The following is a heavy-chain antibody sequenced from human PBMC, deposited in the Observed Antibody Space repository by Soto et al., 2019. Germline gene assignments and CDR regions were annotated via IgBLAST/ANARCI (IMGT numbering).Heavy chain of an antibody. CDR2: IYPGDSDT. J-gene: IGHJ3*02. Sequence: GESLKISCKGSGYSFTSYWIGWVRQMPGKGLEWMGIIYPGDSDTRYSPSFQGQVTISADKSISTAYLQWSSLKASDAAMYYCASPADYYDSSGQDAFDIWGQGTMVTVSS. CDR1: GYSFTSYW. CDR3: ASPADYYDSSGQDAFDI. V-gene: IGHV5-51*01. D-gene: IGHD3-22*01.